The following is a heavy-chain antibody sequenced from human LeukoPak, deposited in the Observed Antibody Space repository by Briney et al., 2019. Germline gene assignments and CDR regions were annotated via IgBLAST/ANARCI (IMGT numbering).Heavy chain of an antibody. CDR3: ARDGQRPSSATRQYFYAFYMDV. V-gene: IGHV3-74*01. Sequence: GGSLRLSCAASGFDFSNVWMHWVRQVPGKGLVWVSRISAEGSTANYADSVKGRLTISRDNTKNTLYLQMNSLRAEDTAVYYCARDGQRPSSATRQYFYAFYMDVWGKGTAVTVS. CDR1: GFDFSNVW. D-gene: IGHD2/OR15-2a*01. J-gene: IGHJ6*03. CDR2: ISAEGSTA.